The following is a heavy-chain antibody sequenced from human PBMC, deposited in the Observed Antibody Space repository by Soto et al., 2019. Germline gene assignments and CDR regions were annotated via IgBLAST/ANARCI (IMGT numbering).Heavy chain of an antibody. J-gene: IGHJ4*02. Sequence: SETLSLTCAVYGGSFSGYYWSWIRQPPGKGLEWIGEINHSGSTNYNPSLKSRLTISRDNAKNTLYLQMNSLRAEDTAVYYCVRGDGDYNDGNGYLARHWGQGTLVTVSS. CDR1: GGSFSGYY. V-gene: IGHV4-34*01. CDR2: INHSGST. CDR3: VRGDGDYNDGNGYLARH. D-gene: IGHD5-18*01.